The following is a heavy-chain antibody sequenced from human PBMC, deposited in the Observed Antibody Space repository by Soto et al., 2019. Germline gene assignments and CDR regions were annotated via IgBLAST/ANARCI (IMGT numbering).Heavy chain of an antibody. CDR2: IYYSGST. V-gene: IGHV4-59*01. CDR3: ARGFTYYYDSSGYYLAP. CDR1: GGSISSYY. J-gene: IGHJ4*02. Sequence: PSETLSLTCTVSGGSISSYYWSWIRQPPGKGLEWIGYIYYSGSTNYNPSLKSRVTISVDTSKNQFSLKLSSVTAADTAVYYCARGFTYYYDSSGYYLAPWGQGTLVTVS. D-gene: IGHD3-22*01.